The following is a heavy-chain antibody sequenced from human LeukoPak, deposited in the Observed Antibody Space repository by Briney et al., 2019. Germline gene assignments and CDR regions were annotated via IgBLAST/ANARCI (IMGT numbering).Heavy chain of an antibody. CDR1: GGSIISYY. J-gene: IGHJ4*02. V-gene: IGHV4-59*01. Sequence: SETLSLTCTVSGGSIISYYWSWIRQSPGRGLEWIGYIHSSGKTNYNPSFKSRVTISVDTSKNQFSLNVNSMAAADTGVYYCTRSFPGIVGAADFWGQGTLVTVSS. CDR2: IHSSGKT. CDR3: TRSFPGIVGAADF. D-gene: IGHD1-26*01.